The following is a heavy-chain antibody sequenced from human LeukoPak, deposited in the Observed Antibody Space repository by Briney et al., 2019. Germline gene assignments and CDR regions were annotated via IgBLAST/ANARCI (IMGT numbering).Heavy chain of an antibody. CDR3: ARAHGYSYWALVG. CDR1: GFTFSSYA. J-gene: IGHJ4*02. CDR2: ISYDGSNK. V-gene: IGHV3-30-3*01. Sequence: GGSLRLSCAASGFTFSSYAMHWVRQAPGKGLEWVAVISYDGSNKYYADSVKGRFTISRDNSKNTLYLQMNSLRAEDTAVYYCARAHGYSYWALVGWGQGTLVTVSS. D-gene: IGHD5-18*01.